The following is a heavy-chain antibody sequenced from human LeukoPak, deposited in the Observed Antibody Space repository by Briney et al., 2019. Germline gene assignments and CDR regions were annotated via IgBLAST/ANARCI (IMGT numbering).Heavy chain of an antibody. CDR3: ANSVRYSYY. V-gene: IGHV3-23*01. D-gene: IGHD3-9*01. CDR2: ISASGGST. J-gene: IGHJ4*02. Sequence: GGSLRLSCAASGFTFSSYDMSWVRQAPGKGLEWVSTISASGGSTYYADSLKGRFTISRDNSKNTLYLQMKSLRADDTAVYYCANSVRYSYYWGQGTLVTVSS. CDR1: GFTFSSYD.